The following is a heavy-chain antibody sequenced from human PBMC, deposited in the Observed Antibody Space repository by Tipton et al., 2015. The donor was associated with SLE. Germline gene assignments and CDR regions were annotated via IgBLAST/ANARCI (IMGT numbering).Heavy chain of an antibody. V-gene: IGHV4-39*07. J-gene: IGHJ4*02. D-gene: IGHD6-19*01. Sequence: TLSLTCPVSGGSISISNYYWAWIRQPPGKGLEWIGHIFHIGSAYYNPSLKSRVTISIDTSTNQFSLKVKSVTAADTAVYYCAKGSGWYKDWGQGTLVTVSS. CDR1: GGSISISNYY. CDR3: AKGSGWYKD. CDR2: IFHIGSA.